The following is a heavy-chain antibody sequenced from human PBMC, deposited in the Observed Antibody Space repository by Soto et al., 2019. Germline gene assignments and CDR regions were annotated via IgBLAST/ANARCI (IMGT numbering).Heavy chain of an antibody. CDR1: GFTFSSYG. V-gene: IGHV3-30*03. D-gene: IGHD3-10*01. Sequence: GGSLRLSCAASGFTFSSYGMHWVRQAPGKGLEWVAVISYDGSNKYYADSVKGRFTISRDNSKNTLYLQMNSLRAEDTAVYYCATTGPYYYGSGSYPTFDYWGQGTLVTVSS. J-gene: IGHJ4*02. CDR2: ISYDGSNK. CDR3: ATTGPYYYGSGSYPTFDY.